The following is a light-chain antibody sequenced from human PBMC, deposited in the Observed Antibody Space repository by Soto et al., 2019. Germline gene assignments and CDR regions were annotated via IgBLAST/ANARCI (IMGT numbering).Light chain of an antibody. CDR3: QFFGSSRYT. CDR1: QSISSNY. V-gene: IGKV3-20*01. CDR2: GTS. J-gene: IGKJ2*01. Sequence: EIVLMQSPGILSLSPGERATLACRASQSISSNYLAWYQQKPGQAPRLLIYGTSSRATGIPDRFSGSGSGTDFTLTISRLEPEDFAVYYCQFFGSSRYTFGQGTKLEIK.